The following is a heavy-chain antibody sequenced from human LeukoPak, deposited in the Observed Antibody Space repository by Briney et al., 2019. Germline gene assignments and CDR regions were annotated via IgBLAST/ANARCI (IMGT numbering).Heavy chain of an antibody. D-gene: IGHD3-9*01. CDR3: ARQHYDILTGYYLTPDY. Sequence: GESLKTSFKGSGYRFTIYWIGWGRQMPGKGVGWMGIIYPGDSDTRYSPSFQGQVTISADKSISTAYLQWSSLKASDTAMYYCARQHYDILTGYYLTPDYWGQGTLVTVSS. V-gene: IGHV5-51*01. J-gene: IGHJ4*02. CDR1: GYRFTIYW. CDR2: IYPGDSDT.